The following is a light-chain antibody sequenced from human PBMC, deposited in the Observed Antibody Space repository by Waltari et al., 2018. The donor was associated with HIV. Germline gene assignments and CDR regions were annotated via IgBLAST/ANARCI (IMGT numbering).Light chain of an antibody. V-gene: IGLV2-23*02. CDR2: EVS. CDR1: SSDVGSYNL. Sequence: ITISCTGTSSDVGSYNLVSWYQQHPGKAPKLMIYEVSKRPSGVSNRFSGSKSGNTASLTISGLQAEDEADYYCCSYAGSSTVVFGGGTKLTVL. J-gene: IGLJ2*01. CDR3: CSYAGSSTVV.